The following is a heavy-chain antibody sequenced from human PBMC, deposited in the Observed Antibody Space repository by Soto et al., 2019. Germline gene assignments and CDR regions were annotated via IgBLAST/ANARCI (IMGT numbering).Heavy chain of an antibody. D-gene: IGHD2-15*01. J-gene: IGHJ6*02. CDR2: IYYSGST. CDR1: GGSVSSGSYY. CDR3: ARDCSGGSCYSSYYYYYGMDV. Sequence: KSSETLSLTCTVSGGSVSSGSYYWSWIRQPPGKGLEWIGYIYYSGSTNYNPSLKSRVTISETSKNQFSLKLSSVTAADTAVYYCARDCSGGSCYSSYYYYYGMDVWGQGTTVTVSS. V-gene: IGHV4-61*01.